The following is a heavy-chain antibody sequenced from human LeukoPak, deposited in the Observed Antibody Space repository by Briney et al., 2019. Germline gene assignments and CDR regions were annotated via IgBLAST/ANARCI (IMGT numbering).Heavy chain of an antibody. D-gene: IGHD3-3*02. CDR1: GYTFTGYY. Sequence: ASVKVSCKASGYTFTGYYMHWVRQAPGQGLEWMGWINPNSGGTNCAQKFQGRVTMTRDTSISTAYMELSRLRSDDTAVYYCARDSIASGNWFDPWGQGTLVTVSS. CDR2: INPNSGGT. J-gene: IGHJ5*02. V-gene: IGHV1-2*02. CDR3: ARDSIASGNWFDP.